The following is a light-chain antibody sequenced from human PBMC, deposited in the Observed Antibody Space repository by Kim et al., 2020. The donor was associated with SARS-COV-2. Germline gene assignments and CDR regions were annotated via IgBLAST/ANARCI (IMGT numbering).Light chain of an antibody. CDR3: SSYTTSTSYV. V-gene: IGLV2-14*03. J-gene: IGLJ1*01. Sequence: QSALTQPASVSGSPGQSITISCTGTSSDIGSFDYVSWYQQHPGKGPKLVIYDVTNRPSGISSRFSGSKSGNTASLTISGLQAEDEADYYCSSYTTSTSYVFGTGTKVTVL. CDR1: SSDIGSFDY. CDR2: DVT.